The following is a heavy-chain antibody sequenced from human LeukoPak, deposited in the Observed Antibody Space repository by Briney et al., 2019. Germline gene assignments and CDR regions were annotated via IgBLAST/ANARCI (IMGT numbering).Heavy chain of an antibody. CDR1: GYSFTSYW. Sequence: ASVKVSCKASGYSFTSYWIGWVRQMPGKGLEWMGIIYPGDSDTRYRPSFQGQVTISADKSINTAYLQWSSLKASDTAMYYCARRGRYSSGTSWYYDFWGQGTLVTVSS. D-gene: IGHD2-2*01. CDR2: IYPGDSDT. J-gene: IGHJ4*02. V-gene: IGHV5-51*01. CDR3: ARRGRYSSGTSWYYDF.